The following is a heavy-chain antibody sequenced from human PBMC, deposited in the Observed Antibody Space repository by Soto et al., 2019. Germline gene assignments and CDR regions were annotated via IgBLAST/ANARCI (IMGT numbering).Heavy chain of an antibody. CDR1: GDSVSSNSAA. V-gene: IGHV6-1*01. CDR3: AGTTSHYWYYMDV. D-gene: IGHD1-7*01. CDR2: TYYRSRWYN. J-gene: IGHJ6*03. Sequence: SQTLSLTCAISGDSVSSNSAAWNWIRQSPSRGLEWLGRTYYRSRWYNDYAVSVRSRITVNPDTSKNQFSLQLTSVTPEDTAVYYCAGTTSHYWYYMDVWAKRTTVTVSS.